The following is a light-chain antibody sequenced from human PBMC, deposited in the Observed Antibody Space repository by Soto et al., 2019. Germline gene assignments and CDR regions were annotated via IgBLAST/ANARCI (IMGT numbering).Light chain of an antibody. V-gene: IGKV4-1*01. CDR2: WAS. CDR3: QQYYSTSWT. Sequence: DIVMTQSPDSLAVSLGERSTINCKSSQSVLYSSNNKNYLAWYQQKPGQPPKLLIYWASTRESGVPDRFSGSGSWTDFTLTIRSLRAEDVAVYYCQQYYSTSWTFGQGTKVEIK. CDR1: QSVLYSSNNKNY. J-gene: IGKJ1*01.